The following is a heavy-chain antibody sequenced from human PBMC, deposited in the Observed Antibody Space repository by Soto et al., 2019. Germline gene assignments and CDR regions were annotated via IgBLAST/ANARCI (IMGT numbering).Heavy chain of an antibody. V-gene: IGHV3-9*01. D-gene: IGHD6-13*01. CDR1: GFTFDDYA. J-gene: IGHJ1*01. Sequence: HPGGSLRLSCAASGFTFDDYAMHWVRQVPGKGLEWVSGINWNSGSIGYADSVKGRFAISRDNAKNSLHLQMNSLRAEDTAFYYCVKDESINWYSGHFRHWGQGTLVT. CDR2: INWNSGSI. CDR3: VKDESINWYSGHFRH.